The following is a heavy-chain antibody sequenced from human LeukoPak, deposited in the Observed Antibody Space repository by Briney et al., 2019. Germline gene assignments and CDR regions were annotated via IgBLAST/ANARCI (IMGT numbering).Heavy chain of an antibody. V-gene: IGHV1-69*13. CDR1: GGTFSSYA. J-gene: IGHJ5*02. CDR2: IIPIFGTA. CDR3: ARDYYDSSGYHRNNWFDP. D-gene: IGHD3-22*01. Sequence: GASVKVSFKASGGTFSSYAISWVRQAPGQGLEWMGGIIPIFGTANYAQKFQGRVTITADESTSTAYMELSSLRSEDTAVYYCARDYYDSSGYHRNNWFDPWGQGTLVTVSS.